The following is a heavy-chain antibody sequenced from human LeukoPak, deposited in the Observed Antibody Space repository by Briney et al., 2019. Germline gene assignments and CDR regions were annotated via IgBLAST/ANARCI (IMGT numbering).Heavy chain of an antibody. Sequence: GGSLRLSCAASGFTVSSNYMSWVRQAPGKGLEWVSVIYSGGSTYYADSVKGRFTISRDNSKNTLYLQMNSLRAEDTAVYYCASTTYCSSTSCRYYMDVWGKGTTVTISS. CDR1: GFTVSSNY. J-gene: IGHJ6*03. CDR3: ASTTYCSSTSCRYYMDV. V-gene: IGHV3-66*01. CDR2: IYSGGST. D-gene: IGHD2-2*01.